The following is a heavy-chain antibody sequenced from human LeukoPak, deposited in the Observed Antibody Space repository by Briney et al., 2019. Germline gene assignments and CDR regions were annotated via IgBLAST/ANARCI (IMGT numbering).Heavy chain of an antibody. CDR3: AKDRSTTWSFDN. J-gene: IGHJ4*02. D-gene: IGHD6-13*01. CDR2: ISDDGSRK. CDR1: GFTFSSYA. Sequence: QPGRSLRLSCAASGFTFSSYAMHWVRQAPGKGLEWVTFISDDGSRKYYVDSVKGRFTISRDNSKNTLYLQMNSLRVEDTAVYYCAKDRSTTWSFDNWGQGTLVSVSS. V-gene: IGHV3-30*04.